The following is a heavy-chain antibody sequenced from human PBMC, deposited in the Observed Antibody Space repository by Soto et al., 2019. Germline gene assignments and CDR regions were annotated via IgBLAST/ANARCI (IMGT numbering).Heavy chain of an antibody. V-gene: IGHV4-31*01. J-gene: IGHJ6*02. D-gene: IGHD3-3*01. Sequence: QMQLQESGAGLVKPSQTLSLICTVSGGSISIGGYYWSWIRHHPGKGLEWMGYIYRSGNTYYNPSIKSPVAILVNTSNTHFSRPASFVTVEDTAVYYCARKYDLSSGSFYYAGLAVSGQVTSVTVPS. CDR3: ARKYDLSSGSFYYAGLAV. CDR1: GGSISIGGYY. CDR2: IYRSGNT.